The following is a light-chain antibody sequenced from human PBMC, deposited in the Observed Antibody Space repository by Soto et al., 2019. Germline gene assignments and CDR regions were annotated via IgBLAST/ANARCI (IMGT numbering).Light chain of an antibody. CDR1: SGYSNYK. CDR3: GADHGSGNNFVWV. J-gene: IGLJ3*02. CDR2: VGAGGIVG. Sequence: QAVLTQPPSASASLGASVTLTCTLSSGYSNYKVDWYQQRPGKGPRFVMRVGAGGIVGSKGDGIPDRFSVLGSGLHRYLTIKDIQEEDESDYHCGADHGSGNNFVWVFGGGTKVTVL. V-gene: IGLV9-49*01.